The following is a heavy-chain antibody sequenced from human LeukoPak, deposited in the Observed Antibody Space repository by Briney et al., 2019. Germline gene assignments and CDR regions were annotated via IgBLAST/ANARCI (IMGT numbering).Heavy chain of an antibody. CDR3: AKHHYDSSGHFYCFDY. J-gene: IGHJ4*02. Sequence: GGSLRLSCAATGFAFSNSAMTWVRQGPGKGLEWVSGISGIVSGTYYADSVKGRFTISRDNSKNTLYLQMNSLRAEDTAVYYCAKHHYDSSGHFYCFDYWGQGTLVTVSS. V-gene: IGHV3-23*01. CDR1: GFAFSNSA. D-gene: IGHD3-22*01. CDR2: ISGIVSGT.